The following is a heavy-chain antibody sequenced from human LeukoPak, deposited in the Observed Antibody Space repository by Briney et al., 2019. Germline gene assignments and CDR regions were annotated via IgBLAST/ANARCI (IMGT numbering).Heavy chain of an antibody. D-gene: IGHD3-22*01. J-gene: IGHJ1*01. CDR1: GFSFSNYP. CDR2: ISYHGSNK. V-gene: IGHV3-30-3*01. CDR3: AYSSGYYH. Sequence: GRSLRLSCAASGFSFSNYPMHWVRQAPGKGLEWVAFISYHGSNKFYADSVKGRFTISRDNSKNTLYLQMNSLGPEDTAVYYCAYSSGYYHWGQGTLVTVSS.